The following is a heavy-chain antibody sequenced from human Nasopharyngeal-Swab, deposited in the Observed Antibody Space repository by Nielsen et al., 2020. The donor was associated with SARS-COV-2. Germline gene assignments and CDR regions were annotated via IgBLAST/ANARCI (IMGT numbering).Heavy chain of an antibody. J-gene: IGHJ5*02. CDR3: AREANLEYSNWFDP. D-gene: IGHD2/OR15-2a*01. Sequence: VRQMPGKGPEWMGWINTNTGNPTYAQGFTGRFVFSLDTSVSTAYLQISSLKAEDTAVYYCAREANLEYSNWFDPWGQGTLVTVSS. V-gene: IGHV7-4-1*02. CDR2: INTNTGNP.